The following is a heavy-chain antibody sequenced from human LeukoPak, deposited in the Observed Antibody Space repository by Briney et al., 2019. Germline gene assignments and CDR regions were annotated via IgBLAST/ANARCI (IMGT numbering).Heavy chain of an antibody. V-gene: IGHV3-7*01. CDR2: IKQDGSEK. CDR3: AREYDFWSGYYYYYYYYMDV. J-gene: IGHJ6*03. CDR1: GFTFSSYW. D-gene: IGHD3-3*01. Sequence: GGSLRLSCAASGFTFSSYWMSWVRQAPGRGLEWVANIKQDGSEKYYVDSVKGRFTISRDNAKNSLYLQMNSLRAEDTAVYYCAREYDFWSGYYYYYYYYMDVWGKGTTVTVSS.